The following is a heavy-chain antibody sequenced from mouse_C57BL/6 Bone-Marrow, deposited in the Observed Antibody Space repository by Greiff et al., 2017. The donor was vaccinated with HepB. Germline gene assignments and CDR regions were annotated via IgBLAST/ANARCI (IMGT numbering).Heavy chain of an antibody. D-gene: IGHD2-1*01. CDR2: ISDGGSYT. Sequence: EVHLVESGGGLVKPGGSLKLSCAASGFTFSSYAMSWVRQTPEKRLEWVATISDGGSYTYYPDNVKGRFTISRDNAKNNLYLQMSHLKSEDTAMYYCARADGKEAWFAYWGQGTLVTVSA. V-gene: IGHV5-4*01. CDR1: GFTFSSYA. J-gene: IGHJ3*01. CDR3: ARADGKEAWFAY.